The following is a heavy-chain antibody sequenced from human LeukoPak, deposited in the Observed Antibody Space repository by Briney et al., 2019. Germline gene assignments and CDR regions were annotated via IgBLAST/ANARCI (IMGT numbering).Heavy chain of an antibody. CDR3: ASAPQAYYYDSSGRSPFDY. V-gene: IGHV4-39*01. D-gene: IGHD3-22*01. Sequence: KPSETLSLICTVSGGSISSSSYYWGWIRQPPGKGLEWIGSIYYSGSTYYNPSLKSRVTISVDTSKNQFSLKLSSVTAADTAVYYCASAPQAYYYDSSGRSPFDYWGQGTLVTVSS. CDR1: GGSISSSSYY. J-gene: IGHJ4*02. CDR2: IYYSGST.